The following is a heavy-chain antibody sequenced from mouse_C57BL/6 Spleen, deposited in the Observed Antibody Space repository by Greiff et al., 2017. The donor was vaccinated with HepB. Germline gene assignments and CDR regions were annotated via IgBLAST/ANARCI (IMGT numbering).Heavy chain of an antibody. CDR3: ARHDYYGSSYGYFDY. J-gene: IGHJ2*01. CDR1: GYTFTEYT. Sequence: VHLVESGAELVKPGASVKLSCKASGYTFTEYTIHWVKQRSGQGLEWIGWFYPGSGSIKYNEKFKDKATLTADKSSSTVYMELSRLTSEDSAVYFCARHDYYGSSYGYFDYWGQGTTLTVSS. CDR2: FYPGSGSI. V-gene: IGHV1-62-2*01. D-gene: IGHD1-1*01.